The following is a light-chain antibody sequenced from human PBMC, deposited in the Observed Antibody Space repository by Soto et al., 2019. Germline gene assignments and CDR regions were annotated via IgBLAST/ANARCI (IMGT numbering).Light chain of an antibody. CDR3: QQSYSTPLIT. V-gene: IGKV1-39*01. CDR2: AAS. J-gene: IGKJ5*01. CDR1: QSISSY. Sequence: DLQMTQSPSSLSASVGDRVTITCRASQSISSYLNWYQQKPGKAPKLLIYAASSLQSGVPSRFSGSGSGTDFTITISSLQPEDFATYYCQQSYSTPLITFGQGTRLEIK.